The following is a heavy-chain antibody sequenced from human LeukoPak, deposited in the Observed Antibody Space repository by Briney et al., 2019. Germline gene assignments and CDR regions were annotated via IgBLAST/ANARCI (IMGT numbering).Heavy chain of an antibody. V-gene: IGHV4-4*07. CDR3: ARGRIRFVFGSRYWFDP. D-gene: IGHD6-13*01. J-gene: IGHJ5*02. CDR2: IYTRGST. CDR1: GGSISSYY. Sequence: PSETLSLTCTVSGGSISSYYWSWIRQPAGKGLEWIGRIYTRGSTNYNPSLKSRVTMSVDTSKNQFSLKLSSVAAADTAVYYCARGRIRFVFGSRYWFDPWGQGTLVTVSS.